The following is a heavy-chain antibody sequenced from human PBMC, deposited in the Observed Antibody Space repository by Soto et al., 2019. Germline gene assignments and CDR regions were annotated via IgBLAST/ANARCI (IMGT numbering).Heavy chain of an antibody. CDR3: AKDDVVGQWLGGDDGYI. V-gene: IGHV3-23*01. CDR2: ISGRGGST. CDR1: GVTFSSYA. Sequence: EVQLFESGGGLLQPGGSLRLSCAASGVTFSSYAMSWVRQAPGKGLEWVSGISGRGGSTYYADSVKGRFTISKDNSKNSLYLQMNSLRAEDTAVYYCAKDDVVGQWLGGDDGYIWGQGTMVTVAS. D-gene: IGHD6-19*01. J-gene: IGHJ3*02.